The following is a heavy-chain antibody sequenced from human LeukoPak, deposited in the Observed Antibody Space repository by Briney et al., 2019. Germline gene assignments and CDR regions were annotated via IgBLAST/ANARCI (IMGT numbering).Heavy chain of an antibody. CDR1: GGSISNITNSNW. CDR3: ARAPLTTTSLYWYFDL. CDR2: IYHSGST. D-gene: IGHD2/OR15-2a*01. J-gene: IGHJ2*01. Sequence: TTSGTLSLTCAVSGGSISNITNSNWWSWVRQPPGKGLEWIGEIYHSGSTNYKPSLKSRVTISVDTSKNQFSLKLSSVTAADTAVYYCARAPLTTTSLYWYFDLWGRGTLVTVSS. V-gene: IGHV4-4*02.